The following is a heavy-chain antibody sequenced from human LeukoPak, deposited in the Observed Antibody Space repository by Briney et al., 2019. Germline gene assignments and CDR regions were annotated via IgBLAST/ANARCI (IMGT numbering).Heavy chain of an antibody. CDR3: ARNYYGSGPDY. J-gene: IGHJ4*02. V-gene: IGHV3-48*04. CDR2: ISSSSSTI. Sequence: GGSLRLSCAASGFTFSSYSMNWVRQAPGKGLEWVSYISSSSSTIYYADSAKGRFTISRDNAKNSLYLQMNSLRAEDTAVYYCARNYYGSGPDYWGQGTLVTVSS. D-gene: IGHD3-10*01. CDR1: GFTFSSYS.